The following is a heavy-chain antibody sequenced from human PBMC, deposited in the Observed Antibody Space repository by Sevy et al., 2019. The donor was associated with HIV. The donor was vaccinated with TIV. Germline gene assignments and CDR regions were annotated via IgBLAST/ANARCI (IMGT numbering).Heavy chain of an antibody. J-gene: IGHJ4*02. D-gene: IGHD3-22*01. Sequence: ASVKVSCKASGYTFPNYYMHWVRQAPGQGLEWMGIINPSGGSTRYEQKFQGRVTMTRDTSTSTVYMELSSLRSEDTAVYYCARVFYYDSSGPGYWGPGTLVTVSS. CDR3: ARVFYYDSSGPGY. V-gene: IGHV1-46*03. CDR1: GYTFPNYY. CDR2: INPSGGST.